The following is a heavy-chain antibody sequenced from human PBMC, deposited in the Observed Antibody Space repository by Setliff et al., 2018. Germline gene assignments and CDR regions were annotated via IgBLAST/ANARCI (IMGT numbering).Heavy chain of an antibody. CDR3: AREMEAAGQRAFDI. CDR2: IRASSDYI. V-gene: IGHV3-21*01. J-gene: IGHJ3*02. Sequence: PGGSLRLSCAASGFTFSRYWMSWVRQAPGQGLEWVSSIRASSDYIYYAGSVKGRFTMSRDNANNALYLQMNSLTAEDTAVYYCAREMEAAGQRAFDIWGQGTMVTVSS. CDR1: GFTFSRYW. D-gene: IGHD6-13*01.